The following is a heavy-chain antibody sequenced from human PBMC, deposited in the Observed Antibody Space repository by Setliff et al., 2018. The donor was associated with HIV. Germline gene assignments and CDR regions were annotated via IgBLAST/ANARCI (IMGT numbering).Heavy chain of an antibody. CDR3: ARGERFCSGGACYPEDYFDY. J-gene: IGHJ4*02. D-gene: IGHD2-15*01. V-gene: IGHV1-46*01. CDR2: LKPSTGST. CDR1: GYTFTNFF. Sequence: ASVKVSCKASGYTFTNFFIHWVRQAPGQGLEWMGILKPSTGSTNYTEKFQGRVTMTRDTSSTTVYMELSRLSSDDTAVYYCARGERFCSGGACYPEDYFDYWGQGTLVTVSS.